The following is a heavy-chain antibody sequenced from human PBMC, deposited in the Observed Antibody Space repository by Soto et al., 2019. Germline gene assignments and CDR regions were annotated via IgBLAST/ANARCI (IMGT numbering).Heavy chain of an antibody. CDR2: INAGNGNT. J-gene: IGHJ4*02. CDR3: ARGDVRGVMAR. CDR1: GYTFTSYA. D-gene: IGHD3-10*01. V-gene: IGHV1-3*01. Sequence: GASVKVSCKASGYTFTSYAMHWVRQAPGQRLEWMGWINAGNGNTKYSQKFQGRVNITKDTSASTAYMELSSLRSEDTAVYYCARGDVRGVMARWGQGTLVTVSS.